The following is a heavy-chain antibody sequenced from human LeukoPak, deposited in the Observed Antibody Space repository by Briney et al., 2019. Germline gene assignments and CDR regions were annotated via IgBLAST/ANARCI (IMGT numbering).Heavy chain of an antibody. V-gene: IGHV3-30*04. CDR3: VRDAAYSAFNM. CDR1: GFTFNNYA. Sequence: GGSLRLSCAGSGFTFNNYAVHWVRQAPGQGLEWVAVISHHAIHKYYADSVKGRFTISRDNAKNSLYLQMDSLRDEDTAVYYCVRDAAYSAFNMWGQGTMATVSS. CDR2: ISHHAIHK. J-gene: IGHJ3*02. D-gene: IGHD4-11*01.